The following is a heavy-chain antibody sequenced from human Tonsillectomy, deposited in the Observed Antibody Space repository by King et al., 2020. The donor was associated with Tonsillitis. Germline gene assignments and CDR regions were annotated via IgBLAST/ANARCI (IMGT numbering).Heavy chain of an antibody. CDR3: ARGQGCSGGSCYPWAFDI. Sequence: QVQLVESGAEVKKPGSSVKVSCKASGGTFSCYAISWVRQAPGQGLEWMGGIIPIFGTANYAQKFQGRVTITADESTSTAYMELSSLRSEDTAVYYCARGQGCSGGSCYPWAFDIWGQGTMVTVSS. D-gene: IGHD2-15*01. V-gene: IGHV1-69*01. J-gene: IGHJ3*02. CDR1: GGTFSCYA. CDR2: IIPIFGTA.